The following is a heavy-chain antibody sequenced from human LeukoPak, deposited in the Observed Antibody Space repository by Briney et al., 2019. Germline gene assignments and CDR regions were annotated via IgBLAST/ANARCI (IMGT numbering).Heavy chain of an antibody. CDR3: SRASGNYYDSSGYYRTPPRFDY. V-gene: IGHV1-69*05. CDR1: GGTFSSYA. Sequence: GASVKVSCKASGGTFSSYAISWVRQAPGQGLEWMGGIIPISGTANYAQKFQGRVTITTDESTSTAYMELSSLRSEDTAVYYCSRASGNYYDSSGYYRTPPRFDYWGQGTLVTVSS. J-gene: IGHJ4*02. CDR2: IIPISGTA. D-gene: IGHD3-22*01.